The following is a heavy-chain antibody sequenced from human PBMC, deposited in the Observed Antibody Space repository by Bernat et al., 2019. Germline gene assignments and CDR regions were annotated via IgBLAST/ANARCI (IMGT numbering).Heavy chain of an antibody. CDR3: AKDLQLARDSLGGRFDP. CDR2: IWYDGSNK. CDR1: GFTFSSYG. V-gene: IGHV3-33*06. J-gene: IGHJ5*02. Sequence: QVQLVESGGGVVQPGRSLRLSCAASGFTFSSYGMHWVRQAPGKGLEWVAVIWYDGSNKYYADSVKGRFTISRDNSKNTLYLQMNSLRAEDTAVYYCAKDLQLARDSLGGRFDPWGQGTLVTVSS. D-gene: IGHD6-13*01.